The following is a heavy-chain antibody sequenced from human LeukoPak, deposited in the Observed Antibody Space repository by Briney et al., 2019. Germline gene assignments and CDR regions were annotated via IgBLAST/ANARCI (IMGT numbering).Heavy chain of an antibody. D-gene: IGHD1-1*01. J-gene: IGHJ4*02. Sequence: GGSLRLSCEPSGFTFSNYYMHWVRQAPGKGLVWVSHINGDGSSTGYADSVKGRFTISRDNVKNTLYLQMNSLRADDTAVYYCARGGVPYSFDFWGQGTLVTVSS. CDR2: INGDGSST. V-gene: IGHV3-74*01. CDR3: ARGGVPYSFDF. CDR1: GFTFSNYY.